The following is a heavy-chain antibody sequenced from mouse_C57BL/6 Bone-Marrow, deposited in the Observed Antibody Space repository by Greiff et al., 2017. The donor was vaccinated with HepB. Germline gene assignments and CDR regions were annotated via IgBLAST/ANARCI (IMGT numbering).Heavy chain of an antibody. CDR1: GYTFTSYW. Sequence: QVHVKQPGAELVRPGTSVKLSCKASGYTFTSYWMHWVKQRPGQGLEWIGVIDPSDSYTNYNQKFKGKATLTVATASSTAYMQLSSLTSEDSAVYYCAREGQLRVYYWGQGTTLTVSS. CDR3: AREGQLRVYY. D-gene: IGHD3-2*02. CDR2: IDPSDSYT. V-gene: IGHV1-59*01. J-gene: IGHJ2*01.